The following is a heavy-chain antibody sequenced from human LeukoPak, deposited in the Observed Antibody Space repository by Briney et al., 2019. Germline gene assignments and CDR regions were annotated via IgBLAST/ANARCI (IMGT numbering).Heavy chain of an antibody. V-gene: IGHV4-34*01. Sequence: SSETLSLTCAVYGGSFSGYYWSWIRQPPGKGLEWIGEINHSGSTNYNPSLKSRVTISVDTSKNQFSLKLSSVTAADTAVYYCARGSLFSGSYFKRNYFDYWGQGTLVTVSS. D-gene: IGHD3-10*02. J-gene: IGHJ4*02. CDR3: ARGSLFSGSYFKRNYFDY. CDR1: GGSFSGYY. CDR2: INHSGST.